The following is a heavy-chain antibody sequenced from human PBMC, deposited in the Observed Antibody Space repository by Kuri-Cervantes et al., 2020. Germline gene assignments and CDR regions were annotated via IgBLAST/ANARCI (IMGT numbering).Heavy chain of an antibody. V-gene: IGHV3-30*02. J-gene: IGHJ4*02. Sequence: GGSLRLSCAASGFTFSTFAMHWVRQAPGKGLEWVAFIWFDGSDKYYADSVRGRFTISRDNSKSTLYLQLNRLRAEDTAIYYCAKDRSTDYFDSWGQGTLVTVSS. CDR1: GFTFSTFA. CDR2: IWFDGSDK. CDR3: AKDRSTDYFDS.